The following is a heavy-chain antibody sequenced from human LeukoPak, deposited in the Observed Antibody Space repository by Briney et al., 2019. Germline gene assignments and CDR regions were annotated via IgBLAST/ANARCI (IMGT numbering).Heavy chain of an antibody. Sequence: SETLSLTCTVSGGSISSGGYYWSWIRQHPGKGLEWIGYIYYSGSTYYNPSLKSRVTISVDTSKNQFSLKLSSVTAADTAVYYYASSPLAAIHYYYGMDVWGQGTTVTVSS. CDR3: ASSPLAAIHYYYGMDV. V-gene: IGHV4-31*03. D-gene: IGHD2-15*01. J-gene: IGHJ6*02. CDR2: IYYSGST. CDR1: GGSISSGGYY.